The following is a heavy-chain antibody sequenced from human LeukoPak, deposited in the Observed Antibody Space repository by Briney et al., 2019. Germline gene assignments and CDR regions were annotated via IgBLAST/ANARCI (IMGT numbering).Heavy chain of an antibody. V-gene: IGHV3-23*01. CDR2: ISGSGGST. J-gene: IGHJ4*02. Sequence: GGSLRLSCAASGFTFSSYAMSWVRQAPGKGLEWVSAISGSGGSTYYADSVKGRFTTSRDNSKNTLYLQMNSLRAEDTAVYYCAKALIPGGKQQLVPFDYWGQGTLVTVSS. D-gene: IGHD6-13*01. CDR3: AKALIPGGKQQLVPFDY. CDR1: GFTFSSYA.